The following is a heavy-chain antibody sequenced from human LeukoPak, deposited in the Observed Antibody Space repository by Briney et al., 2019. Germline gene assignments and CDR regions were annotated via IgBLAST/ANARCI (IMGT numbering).Heavy chain of an antibody. D-gene: IGHD3-3*01. CDR1: GGSISSSSYY. V-gene: IGHV4-39*01. CDR3: ARQGRFLEWLLFGYFDY. Sequence: SETLSLTCTVSGGSISSSSYYWGWIRQPPGKGLEWIGSIYYSGSTCYNPSLKSRVTISVDTSKNQFSLKLSSVTAADTAVYYCARQGRFLEWLLFGYFDYWGQGTLVTVSS. CDR2: IYYSGST. J-gene: IGHJ4*02.